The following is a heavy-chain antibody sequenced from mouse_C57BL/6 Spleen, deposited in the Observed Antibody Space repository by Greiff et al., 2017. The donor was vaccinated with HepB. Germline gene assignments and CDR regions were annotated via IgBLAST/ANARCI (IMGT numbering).Heavy chain of an antibody. Sequence: VKLQQPGAELVRPGSSVKLSCKASGYTFTSCWMHWVKQRPIQGLEWIGNIDPSDSETHYNQKFKDKATLTVDKSSSTAYMQLSSLTSEDSAVYYCVPDGYDYWGQGTTLTVSS. D-gene: IGHD2-3*01. CDR3: VPDGYDY. CDR2: IDPSDSET. CDR1: GYTFTSCW. V-gene: IGHV1-52*01. J-gene: IGHJ2*01.